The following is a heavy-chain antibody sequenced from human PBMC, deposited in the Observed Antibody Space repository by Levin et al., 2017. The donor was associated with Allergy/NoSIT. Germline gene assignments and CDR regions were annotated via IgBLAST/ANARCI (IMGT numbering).Heavy chain of an antibody. CDR1: GGSISSYY. V-gene: IGHV4-59*01. CDR3: ARERYYFDY. J-gene: IGHJ4*02. Sequence: SQTLSLTCTVSGGSISSYYWSWIRQPPGKGLEWIGYIYYSGSTNYNPSLKSRVTISVDTSKNQFSLKLSSVTAADTAVYYCARERYYFDYWGQGTLVTVSS. CDR2: IYYSGST.